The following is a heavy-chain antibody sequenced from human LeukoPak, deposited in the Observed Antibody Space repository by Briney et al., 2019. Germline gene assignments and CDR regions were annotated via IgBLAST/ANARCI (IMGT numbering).Heavy chain of an antibody. D-gene: IGHD3-10*01. V-gene: IGHV5-51*01. CDR2: IYPADSGT. Sequence: GDSLKISCKGSGYTVSSYWIGWVRQMPGKGLEWMGIIYPADSGTKYGPSFEGQVTISGDKSISTAYLQWSSLMASDTAMYYCARHESSVAGSYYMAYWGQGTLVTVSS. J-gene: IGHJ4*02. CDR3: ARHESSVAGSYYMAY. CDR1: GYTVSSYW.